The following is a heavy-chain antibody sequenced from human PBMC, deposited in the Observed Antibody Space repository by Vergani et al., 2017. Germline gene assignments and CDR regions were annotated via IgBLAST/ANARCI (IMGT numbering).Heavy chain of an antibody. CDR2: INHSGST. V-gene: IGHV4-39*07. CDR1: GGSISSSSYY. J-gene: IGHJ4*02. D-gene: IGHD6-19*01. CDR3: ARVSGVAVAGIYS. Sequence: QLQLQESGPGLVKPSETLSLTCTVSGGSISSSSYYWGWIRQPPGKGLEWIGEINHSGSTNYNPSLKSRVTISVDTSKNQFSLKLSSVTAADTAVYYCARVSGVAVAGIYSWGQGTLVTVSS.